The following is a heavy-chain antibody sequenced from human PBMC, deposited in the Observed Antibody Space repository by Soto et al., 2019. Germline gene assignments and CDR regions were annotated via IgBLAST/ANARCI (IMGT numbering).Heavy chain of an antibody. CDR3: VKQAHGLDGVAFDY. J-gene: IGHJ4*02. CDR1: GFIFSEST. Sequence: PLGSLRLSCSASGFIFSESTIYWVRQVPGKGLEAISAVSTSGRSTYYADSVKDRFTISRDNSKNTLFLQMGSLRPEDTAIYYCVKQAHGLDGVAFDYWGQGTQVTVSS. CDR2: VSTSGRST. V-gene: IGHV3-64D*06. D-gene: IGHD2-15*01.